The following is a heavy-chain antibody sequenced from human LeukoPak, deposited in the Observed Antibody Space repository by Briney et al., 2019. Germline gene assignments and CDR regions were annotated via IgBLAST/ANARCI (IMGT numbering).Heavy chain of an antibody. CDR2: IIPIFGTA. Sequence: ASVKVSCKASGYTFTSYGISWVRQAPGQGLEWMGGIIPIFGTANYAQKFQGRVTITADESTSTAYMELSSLRSEDTAVYYCASQPYYDFWSGFIDYWGQGTLVTVSS. V-gene: IGHV1-69*13. CDR1: GYTFTSYG. D-gene: IGHD3-3*01. J-gene: IGHJ4*02. CDR3: ASQPYYDFWSGFIDY.